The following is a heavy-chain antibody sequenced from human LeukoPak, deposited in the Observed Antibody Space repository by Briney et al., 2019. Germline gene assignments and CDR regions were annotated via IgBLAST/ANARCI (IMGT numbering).Heavy chain of an antibody. Sequence: GGSLRLSCAASGFTFSSYGMSWVRQAPGKGLERVSAISGSGGSTYYADSVKGRFTISRDNPKNTLYLQMNSLRAEDTAVYYCAKVMGGSSSVDYWGQGTLVTVSS. D-gene: IGHD6-13*01. CDR2: ISGSGGST. V-gene: IGHV3-23*01. J-gene: IGHJ4*02. CDR3: AKVMGGSSSVDY. CDR1: GFTFSSYG.